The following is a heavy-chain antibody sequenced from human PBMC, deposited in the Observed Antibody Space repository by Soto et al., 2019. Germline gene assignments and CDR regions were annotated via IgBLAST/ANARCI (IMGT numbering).Heavy chain of an antibody. V-gene: IGHV5-51*01. CDR3: ARSSSAFGELFVH. D-gene: IGHD3-10*01. J-gene: IGHJ4*02. CDR2: IYPDDSDT. Sequence: PGDSLKISCEGSGYSFTSYLIGWVRQMPGKGLEWMGIIYPDDSDTRYSPSFQGQVSISADKSINTAYLQWSSLKASDTAMYYCARSSSAFGELFVHWGQGTLVTVSS. CDR1: GYSFTSYL.